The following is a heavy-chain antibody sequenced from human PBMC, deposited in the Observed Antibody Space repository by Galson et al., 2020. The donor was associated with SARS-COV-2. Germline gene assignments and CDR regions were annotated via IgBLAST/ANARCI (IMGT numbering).Heavy chain of an antibody. V-gene: IGHV1-2*06. CDR3: ARFGGTFGGVIAHYYYYYMDA. CDR1: SYTFTTNY. J-gene: IGHJ6*03. D-gene: IGHD3-16*02. CDR2: INPHSGAT. Sequence: VSCYASSYTFTTNYLHAVRRAPRQELLGMGRINPHSGATTYAQKFQGRVTMTRDTSISTAYMELSRLRSDGTAVYYCARFGGTFGGVIAHYYYYYMDAWGKGTTVTSSS.